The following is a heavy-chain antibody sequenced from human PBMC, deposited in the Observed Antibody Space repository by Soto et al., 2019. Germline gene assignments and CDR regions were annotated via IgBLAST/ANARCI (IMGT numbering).Heavy chain of an antibody. CDR3: ARGSGMKGTFGGVIVPRPSYV. CDR1: GGSISSGDYY. CDR2: IYYSGST. D-gene: IGHD3-16*02. J-gene: IGHJ4*02. V-gene: IGHV4-30-4*01. Sequence: SETLSLTCTVSGGSISSGDYYWSWIRQPPGKGLEWIGYIYYSGSTYYNPSLKSRVTISVDTSKNQFSLKLSSVTAADTAVYYCARGSGMKGTFGGVIVPRPSYVWGQGSLVPVDS.